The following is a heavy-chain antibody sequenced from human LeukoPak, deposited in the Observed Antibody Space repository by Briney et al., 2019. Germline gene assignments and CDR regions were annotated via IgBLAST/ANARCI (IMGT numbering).Heavy chain of an antibody. V-gene: IGHV5-51*01. CDR1: GYSFTSYW. D-gene: IGHD5-18*01. CDR2: IFPGDSDS. J-gene: IGHJ4*02. Sequence: GESLKISCKAAGYSFTSYWIAWVRQMPGKGLEWMGFIFPGDSDSRYSPSFYGQVSFSVNRSSSTANLQWSSLQASDTAIYYCVRASEDPTMGYYFDHWGQGTLVTVSS. CDR3: VRASEDPTMGYYFDH.